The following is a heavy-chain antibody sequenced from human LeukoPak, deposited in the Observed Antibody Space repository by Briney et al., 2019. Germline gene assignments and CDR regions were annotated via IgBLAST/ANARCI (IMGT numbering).Heavy chain of an antibody. V-gene: IGHV3-21*01. J-gene: IGHJ4*02. Sequence: GGSLRLSCAASGFTFSSYSMNWVRQAPGKGLEWVSSISRSSSHIYYADSVRGRFTISRDNAKNSLYLQMNSLRAEDTAIYYCARDGGYTSGWYDYWGQGTLVTVSS. D-gene: IGHD6-19*01. CDR3: ARDGGYTSGWYDY. CDR1: GFTFSSYS. CDR2: ISRSSSHI.